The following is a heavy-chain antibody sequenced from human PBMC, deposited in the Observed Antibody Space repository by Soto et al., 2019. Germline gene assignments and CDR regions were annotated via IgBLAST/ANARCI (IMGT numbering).Heavy chain of an antibody. D-gene: IGHD3-22*01. CDR3: ARGMEYDSSGYYYYYGMDV. J-gene: IGHJ6*02. V-gene: IGHV1-2*04. CDR2: INPNSGGA. CDR1: GYTFTGYY. Sequence: GASVKVSCKASGYTFTGYYMHWVRQAPGQGLEWMGWINPNSGGANYAQKFQGWVTMTRDTSISTAYMELSRLRSDDTAVYYCARGMEYDSSGYYYYYGMDVWGQGTTVTVSS.